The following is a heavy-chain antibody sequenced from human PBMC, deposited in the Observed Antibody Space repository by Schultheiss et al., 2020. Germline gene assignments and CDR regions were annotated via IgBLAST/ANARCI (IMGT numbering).Heavy chain of an antibody. CDR2: ISSSGSTI. CDR1: EFTFSSYG. Sequence: GSLILSCAASEFTFSSYGMHWVRQAPGKGLEWVSYISSSGSTIYYADSVKGRFTISRDNAKNSLYLQMNSLRAEDTALYYCAKDITSCIAAAGCYYYGMDGWGQGTTVTVSS. J-gene: IGHJ6*02. V-gene: IGHV3-48*04. CDR3: AKDITSCIAAAGCYYYGMDG. D-gene: IGHD6-13*01.